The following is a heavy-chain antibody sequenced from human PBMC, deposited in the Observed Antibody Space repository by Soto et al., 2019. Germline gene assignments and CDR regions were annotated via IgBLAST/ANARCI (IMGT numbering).Heavy chain of an antibody. CDR1: GFTFNSYG. CDR2: ISYDSTKT. V-gene: IGHV3-30*03. Sequence: PGGSLRLSCAASGFTFNSYGMHWVRQGPGNGLEWVAFISYDSTKTYYADSVKGRFTISRDNSNSALYVQMNSLTGEDTAVYYCARTSSAWSDFHYYSLDVWGQATTVTVSS. CDR3: ARTSSAWSDFHYYSLDV. D-gene: IGHD6-13*01. J-gene: IGHJ6*02.